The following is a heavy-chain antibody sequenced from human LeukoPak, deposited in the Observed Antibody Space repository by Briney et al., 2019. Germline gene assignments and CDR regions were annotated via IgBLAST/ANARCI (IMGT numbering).Heavy chain of an antibody. D-gene: IGHD5-18*01. J-gene: IGHJ4*02. CDR3: ARADVDTAMVFDY. V-gene: IGHV3-33*01. Sequence: PGRSLRLSCAASGFTFSSYGMHWVRQAPGKGLEWVAVIWYDGSNKYYADPVKGRFTISRDNSKNTLYLQMNSLRAEDTAVYYCARADVDTAMVFDYWGQGTLVTVSS. CDR2: IWYDGSNK. CDR1: GFTFSSYG.